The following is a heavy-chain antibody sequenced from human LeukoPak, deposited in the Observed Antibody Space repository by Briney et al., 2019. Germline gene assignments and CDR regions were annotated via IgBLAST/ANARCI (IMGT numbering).Heavy chain of an antibody. CDR3: ARETRPYSSGQDYDY. D-gene: IGHD6-19*01. Sequence: SETLSLTCTVSGGSISSSSYYWGWIRQPPGKGLEWIGSIYYSGSTYYNPSLKSRVTISVDTSKNQFSLKLSSVTAADTAVYYCARETRPYSSGQDYDYWGQGTLVTVSS. CDR1: GGSISSSSYY. V-gene: IGHV4-39*07. J-gene: IGHJ4*02. CDR2: IYYSGST.